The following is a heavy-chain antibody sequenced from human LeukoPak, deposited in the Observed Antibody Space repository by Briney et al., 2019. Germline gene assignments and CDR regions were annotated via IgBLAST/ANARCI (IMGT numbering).Heavy chain of an antibody. CDR3: ARLSGAPVRHPIYHFDY. CDR1: GYSISSGYY. Sequence: PSETLSLTCAVSGYSISSGYYWGWIRQSPGKGLEWIGNIYHSGSTYKNPSPKSRVTISLDTSKNQFSLKLSSVTAADTAMYYCARLSGAPVRHPIYHFDYWGQGTLVAVSS. V-gene: IGHV4-38-2*01. D-gene: IGHD2-2*02. CDR2: IYHSGST. J-gene: IGHJ4*02.